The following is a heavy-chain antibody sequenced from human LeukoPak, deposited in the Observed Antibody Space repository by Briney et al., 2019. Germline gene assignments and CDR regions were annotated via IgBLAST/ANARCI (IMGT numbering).Heavy chain of an antibody. CDR3: AREVGNSYYYYYMDV. CDR1: GGSFSSYIHP. CDR2: ISHSGTT. V-gene: IGHV4-39*07. D-gene: IGHD1-14*01. J-gene: IGHJ6*03. Sequence: SETLSLTCTVSGGSFSSYIHPWGWIRQPPGKGLEWIGSISHSGTTYYNPSLKSRVTISIDTSKSQFSLKLNSVTAADTAVYYRAREVGNSYYYYYMDVWGRGTTVTVSS.